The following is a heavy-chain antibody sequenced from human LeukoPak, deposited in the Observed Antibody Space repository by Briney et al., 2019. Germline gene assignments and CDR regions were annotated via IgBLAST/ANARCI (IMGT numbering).Heavy chain of an antibody. J-gene: IGHJ4*02. V-gene: IGHV4-59*07. CDR2: IYYIGST. D-gene: IGHD3-10*01. Sequence: SDTLSLTCTASGGSISSYYWSWIRQPPGKGLEWIGYIYYIGSTNYNPSLKSRVTISVDTSKNQFSLKLSSVTAADTAVYYCASHPLRATGRDYWGQGTLVTVSS. CDR1: GGSISSYY. CDR3: ASHPLRATGRDY.